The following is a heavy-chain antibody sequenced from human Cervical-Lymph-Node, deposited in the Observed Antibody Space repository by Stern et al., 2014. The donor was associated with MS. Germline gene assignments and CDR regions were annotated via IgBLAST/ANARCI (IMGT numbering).Heavy chain of an antibody. CDR1: GFTFNKYA. Sequence: EVQLVESGGGLIQPGGSLRLSCAASGFTFNKYAMTWVRQAPGTDLQRVASMRGSGGLTFHADSLRGRFTISRDNSKNTLYLQINSLRTDDTAVYYCAKGLDYSASSLLDYWGQGTLVTVSS. CDR2: MRGSGGLT. V-gene: IGHV3-23*04. CDR3: AKGLDYSASSLLDY. J-gene: IGHJ4*02. D-gene: IGHD6-6*01.